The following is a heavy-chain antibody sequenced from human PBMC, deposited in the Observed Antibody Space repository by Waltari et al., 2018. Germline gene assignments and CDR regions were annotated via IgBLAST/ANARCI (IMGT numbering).Heavy chain of an antibody. CDR2: IYSGGST. Sequence: EVQLVESGGDLIQPGGSLRLSCAASGFTVGNNSMGWVRQAPGKGLEWVSVIYSGGSTNYIDSVWGRFTISRDSSKNTLYLQMNSLRAEDTAVYYCAKVDNVGLNNYWGQGTLVTVSS. V-gene: IGHV3-53*01. D-gene: IGHD1-1*01. J-gene: IGHJ4*02. CDR1: GFTVGNNS. CDR3: AKVDNVGLNNY.